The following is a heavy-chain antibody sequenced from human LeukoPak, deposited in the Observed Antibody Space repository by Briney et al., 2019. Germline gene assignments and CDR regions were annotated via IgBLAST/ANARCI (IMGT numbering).Heavy chain of an antibody. CDR2: ISSSSSTI. Sequence: GGSLRLSCAASGFTFSSYSMNWVRQAPGKGLEWVSYISSSSSTIYYADSVKGRFTISRDNAKNSLYLQMNSLRAEDTAVYYCEGFDYYDSSGYYLWGQGTLVTVSS. V-gene: IGHV3-48*01. J-gene: IGHJ5*02. D-gene: IGHD3-22*01. CDR3: EGFDYYDSSGYYL. CDR1: GFTFSSYS.